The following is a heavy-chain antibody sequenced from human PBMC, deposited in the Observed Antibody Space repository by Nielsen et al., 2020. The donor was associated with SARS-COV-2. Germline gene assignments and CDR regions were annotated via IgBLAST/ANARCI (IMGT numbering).Heavy chain of an antibody. CDR2: ISYSGST. D-gene: IGHD3-16*01. CDR1: GGSTSSSSYY. Sequence: SETLSLTCTVSGGSTSSSSYYWTWIRQPPGKGLDYIGYISYSGSTYYNPSLKSRVAISGDTSKNQFSLKLNSVTAADTAVYYCVRGGSYYDYWGQGSLVTVSS. J-gene: IGHJ4*02. V-gene: IGHV4-30-4*01. CDR3: VRGGSYYDY.